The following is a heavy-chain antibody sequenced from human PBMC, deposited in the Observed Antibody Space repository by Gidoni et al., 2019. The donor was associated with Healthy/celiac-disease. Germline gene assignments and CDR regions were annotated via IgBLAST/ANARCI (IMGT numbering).Heavy chain of an antibody. V-gene: IGHV3-23*01. D-gene: IGHD1-26*01. CDR1: GFTFSSSA. CDR3: AKGWELLDY. CDR2: ISGSGGST. Sequence: EVQLLESGGGLVQPGGSLRLSCAASGFTFSSSAMSWVRQAPGKGLEWVSVISGSGGSTFYADSVKGRFTISRDNSKSTLYLHMNSLRAEDTALYYCAKGWELLDYWGQGTLVTVSS. J-gene: IGHJ4*02.